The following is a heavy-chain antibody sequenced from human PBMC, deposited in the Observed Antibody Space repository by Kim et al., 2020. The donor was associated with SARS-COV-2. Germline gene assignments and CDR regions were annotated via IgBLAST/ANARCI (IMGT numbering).Heavy chain of an antibody. Sequence: GGSLKLSCAASGFTFSDSAMYWVRQASGKGLEWVGRIRSKATSYSKAYAASVKGRFTISRDNSKNTAYLQMNSLKAEDTAIYYCTRVPPYSNSWWDAFDIWGQGTMVTVSS. J-gene: IGHJ3*02. CDR2: IRSKATSYSK. CDR3: TRVPPYSNSWWDAFDI. D-gene: IGHD6-13*01. CDR1: GFTFSDSA. V-gene: IGHV3-73*01.